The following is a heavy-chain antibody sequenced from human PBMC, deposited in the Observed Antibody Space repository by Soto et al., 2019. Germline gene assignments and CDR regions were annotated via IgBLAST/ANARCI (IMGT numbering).Heavy chain of an antibody. V-gene: IGHV3-30*18. CDR2: ITYDGSNK. CDR3: AKDLWPERRSGSPLDY. J-gene: IGHJ4*02. CDR1: GFSFSSYA. Sequence: QVQLVESGGGVVQPGGSLRVSCAASGFSFSSYAMHWVRQAPGKGLERVAGITYDGSNKYYADSVKGRFTVSRDTSKNTLFLQMNSLRVEDTAVYHCAKDLWPERRSGSPLDYWGQGTLVTVSS. D-gene: IGHD6-19*01.